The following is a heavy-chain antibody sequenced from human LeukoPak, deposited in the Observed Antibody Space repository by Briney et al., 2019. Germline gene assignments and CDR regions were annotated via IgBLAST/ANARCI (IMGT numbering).Heavy chain of an antibody. CDR2: IYSGGST. CDR1: GFTFSSYS. Sequence: GGSLRLSCAASGFTFSSYSMNWVRQAPGKGLERVSVIYSGGSTYYADSVKGRFTISRDNSKNTLYLQMNSLRAEDTAVYYCARVGGAAAGDGALDYWGQGTLVTVSS. D-gene: IGHD6-13*01. V-gene: IGHV3-53*01. CDR3: ARVGGAAAGDGALDY. J-gene: IGHJ4*02.